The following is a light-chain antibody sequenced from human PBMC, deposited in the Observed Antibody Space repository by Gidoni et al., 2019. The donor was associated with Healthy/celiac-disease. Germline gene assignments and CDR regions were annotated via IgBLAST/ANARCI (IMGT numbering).Light chain of an antibody. J-gene: IGLJ1*01. Sequence: SNIGAGYDVHWYQQLPGTAPQLLIYGNSNRPSGVPDRFSGSKSGTSASLAITGLQAEDEADYYCQSYDSSLSGFYVFGTGTKVTVL. CDR3: QSYDSSLSGFYV. CDR1: SNIGAGYD. V-gene: IGLV1-40*01. CDR2: GNS.